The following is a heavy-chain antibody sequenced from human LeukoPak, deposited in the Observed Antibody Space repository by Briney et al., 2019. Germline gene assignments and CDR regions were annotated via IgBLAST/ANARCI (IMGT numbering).Heavy chain of an antibody. Sequence: GGSLRLSCVASGFTFSSYSMNWVRQAPGKGLEWVSSISSGSSYIYYADSVKGRFTISRDNAKNSLYLQMNSLRAEDTAVYYCARDDSSDYSLDHWGQGTLVTVSS. CDR1: GFTFSSYS. D-gene: IGHD4-11*01. CDR2: ISSGSSYI. CDR3: ARDDSSDYSLDH. J-gene: IGHJ4*02. V-gene: IGHV3-21*06.